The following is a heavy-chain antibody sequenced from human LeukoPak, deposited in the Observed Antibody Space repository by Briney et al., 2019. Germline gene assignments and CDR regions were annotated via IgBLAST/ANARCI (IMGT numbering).Heavy chain of an antibody. CDR2: INPNSGGT. J-gene: IGHJ5*02. CDR3: ARDRESYKIRGPTTVVTRWFDP. Sequence: ASVKVSCKASGYTFTGYYMHWVRQAPGQGLEWMGWINPNSGGTNYAQKFQGRVTMTRDTSISTAYMELSRLRSDDTAVYYCARDRESYKIRGPTTVVTRWFDPWGQGTLVAVSS. V-gene: IGHV1-2*02. CDR1: GYTFTGYY. D-gene: IGHD4-23*01.